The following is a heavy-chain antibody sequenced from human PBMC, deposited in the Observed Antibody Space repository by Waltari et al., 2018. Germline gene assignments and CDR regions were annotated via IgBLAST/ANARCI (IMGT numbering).Heavy chain of an antibody. D-gene: IGHD3-3*01. Sequence: QVQLVQSGAEVKKPGASVKVSCKASGYTFTSYDINWVRQATGQGLEWMGWMNPNRGNTGSEQKFQGRVTSTRNNYRRTAYMELSSLRSEETAVDYCARDYDSPLDIWGQGTMVTVSS. CDR2: MNPNRGNT. CDR3: ARDYDSPLDI. CDR1: GYTFTSYD. J-gene: IGHJ3*02. V-gene: IGHV1-8*03.